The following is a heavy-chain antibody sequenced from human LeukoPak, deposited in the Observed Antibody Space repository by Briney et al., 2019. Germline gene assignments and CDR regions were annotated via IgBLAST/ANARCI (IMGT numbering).Heavy chain of an antibody. J-gene: IGHJ4*02. CDR1: GFPFSTSE. Sequence: GGSLRLSCAVSGFPFSTSEMNWVRQAPGKGLEWVSYISSSGTTIYYADSVKGRFTIFRDNSKNTLYLQMNNLRAEDTAVYYCAKGGGYEVLYDYWGQGTLVTVSS. D-gene: IGHD5-12*01. V-gene: IGHV3-48*03. CDR3: AKGGGYEVLYDY. CDR2: ISSSGTTI.